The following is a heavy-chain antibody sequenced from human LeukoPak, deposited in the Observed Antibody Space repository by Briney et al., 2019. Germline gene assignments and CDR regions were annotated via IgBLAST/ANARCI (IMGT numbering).Heavy chain of an antibody. Sequence: SETLSLTCTVSGGSISSYYWSWIRQPAGKGLEWIGRIYTSGSTNYNPPLKSRVTMSVDTSKNQFSLKLSSVTAADTAVYYCAREYCSSTSCYEMYDYWGQGTLVTVSS. CDR3: AREYCSSTSCYEMYDY. CDR1: GGSISSYY. V-gene: IGHV4-4*07. CDR2: IYTSGST. D-gene: IGHD2-2*01. J-gene: IGHJ4*02.